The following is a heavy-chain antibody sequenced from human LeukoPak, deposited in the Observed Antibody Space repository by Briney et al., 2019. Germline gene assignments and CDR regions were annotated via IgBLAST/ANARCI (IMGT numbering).Heavy chain of an antibody. CDR2: IYYSGST. CDR1: GGSISSYY. CDR3: ARGAGYDSSGYYYFDY. V-gene: IGHV4-59*01. J-gene: IGHJ4*02. D-gene: IGHD3-22*01. Sequence: PSETLSLTCTVSGGSISSYYWSWIRQPPGKGLEWIGYIYYSGSTNYNPSPKSRVTISVDTSKNQFSLKLSSVTAADTAVYYCARGAGYDSSGYYYFDYWGQGTLVTVSS.